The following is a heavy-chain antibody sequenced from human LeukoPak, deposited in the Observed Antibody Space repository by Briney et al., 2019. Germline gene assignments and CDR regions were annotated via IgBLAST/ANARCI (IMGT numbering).Heavy chain of an antibody. D-gene: IGHD3-10*01. CDR1: GFTFSNYG. CDR3: ARDGAYYYGSGSSYNGLDY. V-gene: IGHV3-33*01. CDR2: IWYDGSNK. Sequence: GRSLRLSCAASGFTFSNYGMHWVRQAPGKGLKWVALIWYDGSNKYYADSVKGRFTISRDNSKNTLYLEMNSLRAEDTAVYYCARDGAYYYGSGSSYNGLDYWGQGILVSVSS. J-gene: IGHJ4*02.